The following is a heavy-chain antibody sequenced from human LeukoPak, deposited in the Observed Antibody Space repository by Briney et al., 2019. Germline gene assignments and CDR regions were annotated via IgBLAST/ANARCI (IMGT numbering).Heavy chain of an antibody. CDR1: GGSFSGYY. CDR3: ARGSWYGPHWFDP. Sequence: SETLSLTCAVYGGSFSGYYWSWIRQPPGKGLEWIGEINHSGSTNYNPSLKSRVTISVDTSKNQFSLKLSSVTAADTAVYYCARGSWYGPHWFDPWGQGTLVTVSS. D-gene: IGHD6-13*01. V-gene: IGHV4-34*01. CDR2: INHSGST. J-gene: IGHJ5*02.